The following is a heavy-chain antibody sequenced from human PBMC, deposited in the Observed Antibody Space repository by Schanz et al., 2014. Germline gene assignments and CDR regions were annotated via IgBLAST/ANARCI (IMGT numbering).Heavy chain of an antibody. J-gene: IGHJ6*02. D-gene: IGHD1-26*01. V-gene: IGHV1-2*06. CDR2: INPNSGGT. Sequence: QVQLVQSGAEVKKPGASVKVSCKASGYTFTSYVISWVRQAPGQGLEWMGRINPNSGGTNYAQKFQGRVTMTRDTSISTAYMELSSLRSDDTAVYYCARFNSGSHSPPYYYYGMDVWGQGTTVTVSS. CDR3: ARFNSGSHSPPYYYYGMDV. CDR1: GYTFTSYV.